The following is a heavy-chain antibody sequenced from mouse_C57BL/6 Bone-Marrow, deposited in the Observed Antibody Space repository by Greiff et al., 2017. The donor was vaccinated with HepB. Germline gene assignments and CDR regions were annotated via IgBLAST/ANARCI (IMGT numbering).Heavy chain of an antibody. V-gene: IGHV3-6*01. D-gene: IGHD2-3*01. Sequence: DVQLQESGPGLVKPSQSLSLTCSVTGYSITSGYYWNWIRQFPGNKLEWMGYISYDGSNNYNPSLKNRISITRDTSKNQFFLKLNSVTTEDTARYYCAREWLLWYFDVWGTGTTVTVSS. CDR3: AREWLLWYFDV. J-gene: IGHJ1*03. CDR2: ISYDGSN. CDR1: GYSITSGYY.